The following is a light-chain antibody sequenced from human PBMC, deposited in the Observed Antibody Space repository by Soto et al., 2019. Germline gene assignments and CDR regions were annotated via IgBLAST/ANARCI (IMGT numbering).Light chain of an antibody. V-gene: IGLV2-14*01. CDR2: NVS. CDR3: SSFTSSHTVL. J-gene: IGLJ2*01. Sequence: QSALTQPASVSGSPGQSITISCTGTSSDVGGYNYVSWYQQHPGKAPKLMIYNVSNRPSGVSNRFSGSKSGNTASLTISGLQAEDEGHYYCSSFTSSHTVLFGGGTKLTVL. CDR1: SSDVGGYNY.